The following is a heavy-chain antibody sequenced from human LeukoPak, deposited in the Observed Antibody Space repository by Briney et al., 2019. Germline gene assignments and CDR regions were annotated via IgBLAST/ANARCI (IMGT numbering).Heavy chain of an antibody. V-gene: IGHV4-59*01. Sequence: SETLSLTCTVSGGSISSYYWSWIRQPPGKGLEWIGYIYYSGSTNYNPSLKSRVTISVDTSKNQFSLKLNSVTAADTAVYYCARAGYSSGWYPTNDAFDIWGQGTMVTVSS. D-gene: IGHD6-19*01. CDR2: IYYSGST. J-gene: IGHJ3*02. CDR3: ARAGYSSGWYPTNDAFDI. CDR1: GGSISSYY.